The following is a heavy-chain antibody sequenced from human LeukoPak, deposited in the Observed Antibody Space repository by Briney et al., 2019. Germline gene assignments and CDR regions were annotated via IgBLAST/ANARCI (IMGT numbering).Heavy chain of an antibody. J-gene: IGHJ4*02. Sequence: GGPLRLSCAASGFTFSSYAMSWVRQAPGEGLEWVSAISGSGGSTYYADSVKGRFTISRDNSKNTLYLQMNGLRAEDTAVYYCAKGADVVVVAAAPFDYRGQGTLVTVSS. CDR1: GFTFSSYA. D-gene: IGHD2-15*01. V-gene: IGHV3-23*01. CDR3: AKGADVVVVAAAPFDY. CDR2: ISGSGGST.